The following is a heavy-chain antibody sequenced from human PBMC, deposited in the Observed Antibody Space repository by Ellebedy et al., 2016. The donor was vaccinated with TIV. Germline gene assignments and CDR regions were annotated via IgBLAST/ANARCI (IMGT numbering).Heavy chain of an antibody. V-gene: IGHV3-33*08. CDR3: AGAAAYYDILTGYYNSPLPYCYYGMDV. CDR1: GFTFSSYG. Sequence: GESLKISCAASGFTFSSYGMHWVRQAPGKGLEWVAVIWYDGSNKYYVDSVKGRFTISRDNSKNTLYLQMNSLRAEDTAVYYCAGAAAYYDILTGYYNSPLPYCYYGMDVWGQGTTVTVSS. D-gene: IGHD3-9*01. CDR2: IWYDGSNK. J-gene: IGHJ6*02.